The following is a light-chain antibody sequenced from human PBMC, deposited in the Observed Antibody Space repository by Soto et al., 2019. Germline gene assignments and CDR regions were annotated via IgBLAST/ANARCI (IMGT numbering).Light chain of an antibody. V-gene: IGKV1-5*03. CDR2: RAS. CDR1: QNINTW. Sequence: DIQMTQSPSTLSASFGDRVTITCRASQNINTWLAWYQQKPGKVPTLLIYRASRLESGVPSRFSGSGSGTEFALTISSLQPADFATYYCQQYETYSWTFGQGTKVDI. CDR3: QQYETYSWT. J-gene: IGKJ1*01.